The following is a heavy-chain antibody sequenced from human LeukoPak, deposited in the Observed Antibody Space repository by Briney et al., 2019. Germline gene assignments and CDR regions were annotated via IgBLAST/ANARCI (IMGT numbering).Heavy chain of an antibody. V-gene: IGHV4-59*08. CDR1: GGSMNSYY. CDR3: ARQPGGTAAFDL. J-gene: IGHJ3*01. CDR2: IYYSGST. Sequence: PSETLSLTCTVSGGSMNSYYWSWIRQPPGKGLEWLAYIYYSGSTNYNPSLKSRVTISVDTSKNQFSLTLSSVTAADTAVYYCARQPGGTAAFDLWGQGTMVTVSS. D-gene: IGHD1-14*01.